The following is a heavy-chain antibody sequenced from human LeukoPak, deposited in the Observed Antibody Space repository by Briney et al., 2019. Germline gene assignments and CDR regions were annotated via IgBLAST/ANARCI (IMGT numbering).Heavy chain of an antibody. D-gene: IGHD6-19*01. J-gene: IGHJ4*02. Sequence: GGSLRLTCAASGFTFSNYWMSWVRQAPGKGLEWVANIKQDGSEKFYVDSVKGRLTISRDNAKNSLYLQMNSLRVEDTAVYYCARVQGSSGPGIFEYWGQGTLVTVSS. CDR2: IKQDGSEK. CDR1: GFTFSNYW. CDR3: ARVQGSSGPGIFEY. V-gene: IGHV3-7*01.